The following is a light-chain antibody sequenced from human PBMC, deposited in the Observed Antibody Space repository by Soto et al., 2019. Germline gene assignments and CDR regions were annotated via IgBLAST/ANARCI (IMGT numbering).Light chain of an antibody. CDR2: GNS. Sequence: QSVLTQPPSVSGARGQRVTISCTGSSSNIGAGYDVHWYQQLPGTAPKLLIYGNSNRPSGVPDRFSGSKSGTSASLAITGLQAEDEADFYCQSYDSSLHWVFGGGTKLTVL. J-gene: IGLJ3*02. CDR1: SSNIGAGYD. CDR3: QSYDSSLHWV. V-gene: IGLV1-40*01.